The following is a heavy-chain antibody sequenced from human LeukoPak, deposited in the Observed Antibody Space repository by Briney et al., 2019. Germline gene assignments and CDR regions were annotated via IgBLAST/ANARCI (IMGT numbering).Heavy chain of an antibody. CDR3: AGSYYDFWSGYVCFDY. CDR1: GFTFSSYW. Sequence: GGSLRLSCAASGFTFSSYWMSWVRQAPGKGLEWGANIKQDGSEKYYVDSVKGRFTICRDNAKNSLYLQMNSLRAEDTAVYYCAGSYYDFWSGYVCFDYWGQGTLVTVSS. V-gene: IGHV3-7*01. J-gene: IGHJ4*02. D-gene: IGHD3-3*01. CDR2: IKQDGSEK.